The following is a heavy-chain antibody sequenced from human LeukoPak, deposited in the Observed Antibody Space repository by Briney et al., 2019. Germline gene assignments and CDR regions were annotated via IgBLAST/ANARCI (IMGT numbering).Heavy chain of an antibody. D-gene: IGHD6-13*01. CDR3: ARDSSVAYSSSPLY. CDR1: GYTFTSYY. J-gene: IGHJ4*02. CDR2: INPSGGST. V-gene: IGHV1-46*01. Sequence: GASVKVSCKASGYTFTSYYMHWVRQAPGQGLEWMGMINPSGGSTSYAQKFQGRVTMTRDMSTSTVYMELSSLRSEGTAVYYCARDSSVAYSSSPLYWGQGTLVTVSS.